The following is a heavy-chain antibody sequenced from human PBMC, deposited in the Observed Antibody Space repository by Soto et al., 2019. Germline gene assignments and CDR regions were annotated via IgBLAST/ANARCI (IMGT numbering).Heavy chain of an antibody. V-gene: IGHV4-39*01. CDR1: CGSISSLTYY. CDR2: VYYNENT. J-gene: IGHJ5*02. Sequence: PSETLSLTCAVSCGSISSLTYYWGWIRQPPGKGLEWIGTVYYNENTYYNPSLKSRVTITVDTAKNQFSLNLRSVTAADTAMYFCARRERYYGSPGWFDPWGPGTLVTVSS. CDR3: ARRERYYGSPGWFDP. D-gene: IGHD3-10*01.